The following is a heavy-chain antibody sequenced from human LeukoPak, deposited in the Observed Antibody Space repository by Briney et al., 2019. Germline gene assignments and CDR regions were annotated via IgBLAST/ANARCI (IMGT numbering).Heavy chain of an antibody. V-gene: IGHV1-18*01. CDR1: GYTFTSYG. D-gene: IGHD4-17*01. Sequence: ASVEVSCKASGYTFTSYGISWVRQAPGQGLEWMGWISAYNGNTNYAQKVQGRVTMTTDTSTSTAYMELRSLRSDDTAVYYCARRREGTDTSYGDYLHYYYYMDVWGKGTTVTISS. CDR3: ARRREGTDTSYGDYLHYYYYMDV. CDR2: ISAYNGNT. J-gene: IGHJ6*03.